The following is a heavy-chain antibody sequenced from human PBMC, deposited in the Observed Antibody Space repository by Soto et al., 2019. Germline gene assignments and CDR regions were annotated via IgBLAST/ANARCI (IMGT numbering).Heavy chain of an antibody. CDR2: ISYDGSNK. CDR1: GFTFSSYG. D-gene: IGHD6-13*01. CDR3: AKGSSSSWYSNPNYYYYYGMDV. J-gene: IGHJ6*02. Sequence: GGSLRLSCAASGFTFSSYGMHWVRQAPGKGLEWVAVISYDGSNKYYADSVKGRFTISRDNSKNTLYLQMNSLRAEDTAVYYCAKGSSSSWYSNPNYYYYYGMDVWGQGTTVTVSS. V-gene: IGHV3-30*18.